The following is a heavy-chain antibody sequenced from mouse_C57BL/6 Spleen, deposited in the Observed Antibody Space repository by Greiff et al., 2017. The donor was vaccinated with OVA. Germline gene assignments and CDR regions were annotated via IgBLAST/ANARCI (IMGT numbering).Heavy chain of an antibody. V-gene: IGHV5-17*01. CDR1: GFTFSDYG. Sequence: EVKLVESGGGLVKPGGSLKLSCAASGFTFSDYGMHWVRQAPEKGLEWVAYISSGSSTIYYADTVKGRFTISRDNAKNTLFLQMTSLRSEDTAMYYCARDYDYYYAMDYWGQGTSVTVSS. CDR3: ARDYDYYYAMDY. J-gene: IGHJ4*01. CDR2: ISSGSSTI. D-gene: IGHD2-4*01.